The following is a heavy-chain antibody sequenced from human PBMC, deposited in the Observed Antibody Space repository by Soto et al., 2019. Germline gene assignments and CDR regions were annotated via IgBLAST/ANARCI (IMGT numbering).Heavy chain of an antibody. Sequence: SETLSLTFTVSGGPITSSSYYWGCIRQPPWKGLEWIWSIYYSGSTYYNPSLKIRVSMSVDTSKNQFSLRLSSVTAADTAVYHCARQGAYFHESSGYEFDYWGQGTLVTVSS. CDR3: ARQGAYFHESSGYEFDY. J-gene: IGHJ4*02. CDR2: IYYSGST. D-gene: IGHD3-22*01. CDR1: GGPITSSSYY. V-gene: IGHV4-39*01.